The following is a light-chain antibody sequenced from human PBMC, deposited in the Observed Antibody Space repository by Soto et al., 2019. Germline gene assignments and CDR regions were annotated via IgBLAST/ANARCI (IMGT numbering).Light chain of an antibody. V-gene: IGKV3-20*01. CDR2: DAS. CDR1: QSVSSY. J-gene: IGKJ4*01. Sequence: VLTQSPGTLSLSPGERATLSCRASQSVSSYLAWYQQKPGQAPRLLIYDASNRATGIPARFSGSGSGADFTLTISRLEPEDFAVYYCQQYDSSPLTFGGGTKVDIK. CDR3: QQYDSSPLT.